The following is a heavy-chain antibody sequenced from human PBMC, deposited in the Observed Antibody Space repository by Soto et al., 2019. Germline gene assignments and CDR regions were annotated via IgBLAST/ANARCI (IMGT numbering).Heavy chain of an antibody. Sequence: EVHLLGSGGGFVQPWGSLILSCAAYGFSIRTYGVTWVRQAPGKGLEWVSGFSGYDGPTHYSDSVKGRFTISRDNSKNTAYLLMDNLRVDDTGVYYCTRWNGFADYWGQGTLVTVSS. CDR1: GFSIRTYG. J-gene: IGHJ4*02. V-gene: IGHV3-23*01. D-gene: IGHD1-1*01. CDR2: FSGYDGPT. CDR3: TRWNGFADY.